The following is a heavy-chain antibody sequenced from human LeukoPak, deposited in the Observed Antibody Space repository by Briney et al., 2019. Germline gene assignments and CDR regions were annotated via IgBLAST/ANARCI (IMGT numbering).Heavy chain of an antibody. J-gene: IGHJ4*02. D-gene: IGHD5-12*01. CDR2: ISASGGST. V-gene: IGHV3-23*01. CDR1: GFTFSSYA. Sequence: GGSLRLSWAASGFTFSSYAMTWVRQAPGKGLEWVSAISASGGSTYYADSVKGRFTISRDNSRNTLYLQMNSLRAEDTAVYYCARDRSRVDIVATIYWGQGTLVTVSS. CDR3: ARDRSRVDIVATIY.